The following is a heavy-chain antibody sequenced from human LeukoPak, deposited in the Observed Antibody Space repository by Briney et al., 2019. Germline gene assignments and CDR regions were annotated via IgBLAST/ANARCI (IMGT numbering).Heavy chain of an antibody. CDR3: AKDEYCSSTSCYTGGGAWNWFDP. J-gene: IGHJ5*02. CDR1: GFTFSSYG. V-gene: IGHV3-30*02. CDR2: IRYDGSNK. D-gene: IGHD2-2*02. Sequence: PGGSLRLSCAASGFTFSSYGMHWVRQAPGKGLEWVAFIRYDGSNKYYADSVKGRFTISRDNSKNTLYLQMNSLRAEDTAVYYCAKDEYCSSTSCYTGGGAWNWFDPWGQETLVTVSS.